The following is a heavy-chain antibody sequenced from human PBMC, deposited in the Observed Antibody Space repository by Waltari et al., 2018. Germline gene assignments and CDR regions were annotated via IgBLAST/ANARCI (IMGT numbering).Heavy chain of an antibody. V-gene: IGHV3-21*01. Sequence: EVQLVESGGGLVKPGGSLRLSCAASGFPFISHSMNWVRRAPGTRLGWVSSISSSSSYIYYADSVKGRFTISRDNAKNSLYLQMNSLRAEDTAVYYCARARVMVPAAFDYWGQGTLVTVSS. D-gene: IGHD2-2*01. CDR2: ISSSSSYI. J-gene: IGHJ4*02. CDR1: GFPFISHS. CDR3: ARARVMVPAAFDY.